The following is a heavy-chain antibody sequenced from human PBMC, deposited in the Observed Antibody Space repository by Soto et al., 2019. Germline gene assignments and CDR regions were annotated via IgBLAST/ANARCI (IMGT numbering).Heavy chain of an antibody. Sequence: EVQLLESGGGLLQPGGSLRLSCAASGFTFSSVAMAWVRQAPGKGLEWVSSITDSGGSTDYADSVKGRFTISRDNSRNTLYRQMNSLRADDTAVYYCAKLYWNPRYFDYWGQGTRVTISS. CDR3: AKLYWNPRYFDY. CDR2: ITDSGGST. CDR1: GFTFSSVA. D-gene: IGHD1-1*01. J-gene: IGHJ4*02. V-gene: IGHV3-23*01.